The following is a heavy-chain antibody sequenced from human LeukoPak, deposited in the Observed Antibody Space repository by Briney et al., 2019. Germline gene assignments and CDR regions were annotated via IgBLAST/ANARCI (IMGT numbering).Heavy chain of an antibody. D-gene: IGHD6-19*01. CDR2: ISYDGSNK. CDR1: GFTFSSYA. J-gene: IGHJ4*02. CDR3: ARDPRYSSGWYYFDY. Sequence: PGRSLRLSCAASGFTFSSYAMHWVRQAPGKGLEWVAVISYDGSNKYYADSVKGPFIISRDNSKNTLYLQMSSLRPEDTAVYYCARDPRYSSGWYYFDYWGQGTLVTVSS. V-gene: IGHV3-30-3*01.